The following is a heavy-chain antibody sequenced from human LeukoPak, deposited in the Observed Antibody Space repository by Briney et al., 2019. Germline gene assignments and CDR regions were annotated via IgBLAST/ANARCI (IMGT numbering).Heavy chain of an antibody. CDR1: GFTFSSYA. V-gene: IGHV3-23*01. Sequence: GGSLRLSCAASGFTFSSYAMSWVRQAPGKGLEWVSAISGSGGSTYYADSVKGRFTISRDNSKNTLYLQMNSLRAEDTAVYYCAKDRDILTGMQLDYWGQGTLVTVPS. CDR2: ISGSGGST. D-gene: IGHD3-9*01. CDR3: AKDRDILTGMQLDY. J-gene: IGHJ4*02.